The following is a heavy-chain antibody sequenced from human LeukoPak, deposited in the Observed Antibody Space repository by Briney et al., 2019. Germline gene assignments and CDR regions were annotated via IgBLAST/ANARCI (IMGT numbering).Heavy chain of an antibody. V-gene: IGHV3-7*01. Sequence: GGSLRLSCAASGFTFSSYWMSWVRQAPGKGLEWVANTKQDGSEKYYVDSVKGRFTISRDNAKNTLYLQMNSLRAEDTAVYYCARESGYSSGWSLDYWGQGTLVTVSS. CDR1: GFTFSSYW. CDR3: ARESGYSSGWSLDY. D-gene: IGHD6-19*01. CDR2: TKQDGSEK. J-gene: IGHJ4*02.